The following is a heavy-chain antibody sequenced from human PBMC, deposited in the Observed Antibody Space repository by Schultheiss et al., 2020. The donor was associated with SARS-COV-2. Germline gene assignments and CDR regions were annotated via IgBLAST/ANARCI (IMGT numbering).Heavy chain of an antibody. Sequence: SETLSLTCAVYGGSFSGYYWSWIRQPPGKGLEWIGEIYHSGSTNYNPSLKSRVTISVDKSKNQFSLKLSSVTAADTAVYYCARALGGDFPFDYWGQGTLVTVSS. CDR1: GGSFSGYY. CDR2: IYHSGST. J-gene: IGHJ4*02. D-gene: IGHD2-21*01. V-gene: IGHV4-34*01. CDR3: ARALGGDFPFDY.